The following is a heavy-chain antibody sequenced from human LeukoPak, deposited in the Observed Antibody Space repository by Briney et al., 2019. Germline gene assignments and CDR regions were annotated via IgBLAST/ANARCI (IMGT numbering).Heavy chain of an antibody. Sequence: SETLSLTCTVSGGSISSGGYYWSWIRQHPGKGLEWIGYIYYSGSTYYNPSLKSRVTISVDTSKNQFSLKLSSVTAADTAVYYCAGQVAADYYYGMDVWGKGTTVTVSS. CDR3: AGQVAADYYYGMDV. CDR1: GGSISSGGYY. J-gene: IGHJ6*04. V-gene: IGHV4-31*03. CDR2: IYYSGST. D-gene: IGHD2-15*01.